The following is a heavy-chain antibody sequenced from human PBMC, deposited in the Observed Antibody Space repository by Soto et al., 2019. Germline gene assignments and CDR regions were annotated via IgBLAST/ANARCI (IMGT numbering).Heavy chain of an antibody. V-gene: IGHV3-30*04. Sequence: QVQLVESGGGVVQPGRSLRLSCAASGFTFSSYAMHWVRQAPGKGLEWGAVFSNVGTNKYYADSVKGRFTISRDNSKNTLYLQMNSLRAEDTAVYYCARDLAGLRFPSWTKYYYYYYGMDVWGQGTTVTVSS. D-gene: IGHD3-3*01. CDR3: ARDLAGLRFPSWTKYYYYYYGMDV. CDR1: GFTFSSYA. CDR2: FSNVGTNK. J-gene: IGHJ6*02.